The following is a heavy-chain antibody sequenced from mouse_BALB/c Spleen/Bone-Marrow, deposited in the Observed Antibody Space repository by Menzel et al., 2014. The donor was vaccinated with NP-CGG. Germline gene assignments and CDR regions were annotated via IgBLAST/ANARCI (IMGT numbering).Heavy chain of an antibody. V-gene: IGHV2-9*02. CDR1: GFSLASYG. CDR3: ARGSYFYSMDY. Sequence: QVQLQQSGPGLVAPSQSLSIPCTISGFSLASYGVHWVRQPPGKGLEWLGVMWAGGSTNYNSALMSKLSISKDNSESXFFLKMNSLQSHDTAMYYCARGSYFYSMDYWGQGTSVTVSS. J-gene: IGHJ4*01. CDR2: MWAGGST.